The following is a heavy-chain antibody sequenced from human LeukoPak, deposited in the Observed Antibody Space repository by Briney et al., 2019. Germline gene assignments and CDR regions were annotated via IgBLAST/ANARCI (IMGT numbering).Heavy chain of an antibody. Sequence: SGTLSLTCAVSGGSISSYYWSWIQQPPGKGLEWIGYIYYSGSTNYNPSLKSRVTISVDTSKNQFSLKLSSVTAADTAVYYCARTQESSSPRRGMDVRGQGTTVTV. CDR2: IYYSGST. CDR3: ARTQESSSPRRGMDV. V-gene: IGHV4-59*01. J-gene: IGHJ6*02. D-gene: IGHD6-6*01. CDR1: GGSISSYY.